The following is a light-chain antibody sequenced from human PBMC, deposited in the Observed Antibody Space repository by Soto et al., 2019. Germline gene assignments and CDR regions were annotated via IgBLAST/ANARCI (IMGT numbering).Light chain of an antibody. CDR2: DAS. CDR1: QSISRW. J-gene: IGKJ4*01. CDR3: QQYQTFFLT. Sequence: DIQMPQSPSTLSASVGDSVTITCRASQSISRWLDWYQQKPGKAPKLLIYDASSLESGVPSRFSGRGSGTEFTLTISRLQPDDFASYHCQQYQTFFLTFGGGTKVEIK. V-gene: IGKV1-5*01.